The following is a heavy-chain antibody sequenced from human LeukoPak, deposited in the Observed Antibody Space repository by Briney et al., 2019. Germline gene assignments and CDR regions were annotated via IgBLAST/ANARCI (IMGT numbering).Heavy chain of an antibody. J-gene: IGHJ4*02. CDR2: IKQDGSEK. CDR1: GFMFSSYW. D-gene: IGHD3-3*01. CDR3: ARVNSGFGGFMWGYFDY. V-gene: IGHV3-7*04. Sequence: GGSLRLSCAASGFMFSSYWVSWVRQAPGKGLEWVANIKQDGSEKYYVDSVKGRFTISRDNSKNTLYLQMNSLRAEDTAVYYCARVNSGFGGFMWGYFDYWGQGTLVTVSS.